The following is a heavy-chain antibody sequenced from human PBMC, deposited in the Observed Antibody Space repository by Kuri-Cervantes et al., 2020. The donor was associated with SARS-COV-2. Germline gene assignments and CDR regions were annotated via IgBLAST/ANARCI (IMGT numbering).Heavy chain of an antibody. J-gene: IGHJ4*02. CDR1: GFPFNTYT. D-gene: IGHD5-18*01. CDR3: ATDTAMVDY. Sequence: GGSLRLSCAASGFPFNTYTMNWVRQAPGKGLEWVSSISSSGNYVYYADSVTGRFTISRDNARNSLPLQMNSLRAEDTAMYYCATDTAMVDYWGQGTLVTVSS. CDR2: ISSSGNYV. V-gene: IGHV3-21*01.